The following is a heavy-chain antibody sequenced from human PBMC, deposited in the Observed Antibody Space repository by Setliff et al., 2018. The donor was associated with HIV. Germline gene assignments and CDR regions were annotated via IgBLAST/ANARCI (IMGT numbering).Heavy chain of an antibody. J-gene: IGHJ4*02. CDR2: IYYSGST. V-gene: IGHV4-39*07. Sequence: SETLSLTCTVSGGSISSSSYYWGWIRQPPGKGLEWLGSIYYSGSTNHNPSLKSRATISVDTSKNQFSLKLSSVTAADTAVYYCARDLRGSWALDYWGLGTLVTVSS. CDR3: ARDLRGSWALDY. D-gene: IGHD3-10*01. CDR1: GGSISSSSYY.